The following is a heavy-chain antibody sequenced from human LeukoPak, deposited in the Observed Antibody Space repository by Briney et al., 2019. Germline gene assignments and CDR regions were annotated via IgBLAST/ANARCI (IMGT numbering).Heavy chain of an antibody. V-gene: IGHV3-21*01. CDR3: ARGHSSSWYYHYYYYMDV. J-gene: IGHJ6*03. CDR1: GFTFSSYS. D-gene: IGHD6-13*01. Sequence: PGGSLRLSCAASGFTFSSYSMNWVRQAPGKGLEWVSTISSSSSYIYYADSVKGRFTISRDNAKNSLYLQMNSLRAEDTAVYYCARGHSSSWYYHYYYYMDVWGKGTTVTVSS. CDR2: ISSSSSYI.